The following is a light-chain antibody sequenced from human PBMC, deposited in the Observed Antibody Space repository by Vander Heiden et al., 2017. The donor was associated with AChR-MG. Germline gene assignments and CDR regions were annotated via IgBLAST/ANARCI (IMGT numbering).Light chain of an antibody. CDR3: QSADSSGTYVV. J-gene: IGLJ2*01. CDR2: KDS. V-gene: IGLV3-25*03. CDR1: ALPKQY. Sequence: SYELTQPPSVSVSPGQTARLTCSGDALPKQYAYWYQQKPVQAPVLVIYKDSERPSGIPERFSGSSSGTTVTLTISGVQAEDEADYYCQSADSSGTYVVFGGGTKLTVL.